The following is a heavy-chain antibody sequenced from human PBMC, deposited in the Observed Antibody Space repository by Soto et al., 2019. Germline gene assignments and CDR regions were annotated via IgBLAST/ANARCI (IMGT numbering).Heavy chain of an antibody. J-gene: IGHJ4*02. CDR3: AREFSRALDY. CDR1: GFYFTSDW. V-gene: IGHV3-74*01. CDR2: INTDGSAT. Sequence: RSSCASSGFYFTSDWVHWIRQAPGKGLVWVSRINTDGSATNCADSVKGRFTISRDNANNTLYLQMNSLRAEDTAVYYCAREFSRALDYWGQATLVTVSS.